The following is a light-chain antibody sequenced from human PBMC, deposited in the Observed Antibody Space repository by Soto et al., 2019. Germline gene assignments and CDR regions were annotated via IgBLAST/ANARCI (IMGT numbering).Light chain of an antibody. CDR2: EVS. V-gene: IGLV2-8*01. CDR3: TSYAGSNIWV. CDR1: SSDVGGYNY. J-gene: IGLJ2*01. Sequence: QSALTQPPSASGSPGQSVTISCTGTSSDVGGYNYVSWFQQHPGKAPKLMIDEVSKRPSGVPDRFSGSKSGNTASLTVSGLQAEDEADYYCTSYAGSNIWVFGGGTKHTVL.